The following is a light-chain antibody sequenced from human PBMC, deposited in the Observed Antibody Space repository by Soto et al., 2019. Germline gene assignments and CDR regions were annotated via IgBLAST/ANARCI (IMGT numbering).Light chain of an antibody. CDR3: QQYDNWLRT. CDR1: QDISTN. CDR2: GAS. J-gene: IGKJ1*01. V-gene: IGKV3-15*01. Sequence: EIVMTQSPATLSVSPGERATLSCRASQDISTNLAWYQQKPGQAPRLLIYGASTRATGIPARFSGSGSGTEFTLTISRLQSEDIAVYYCQQYDNWLRTFGQGTKVEIK.